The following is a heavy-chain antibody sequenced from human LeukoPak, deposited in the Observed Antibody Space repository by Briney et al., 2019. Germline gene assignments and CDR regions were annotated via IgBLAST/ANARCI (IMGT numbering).Heavy chain of an antibody. CDR3: ARDRNHILTGYTAFDI. V-gene: IGHV3-21*01. Sequence: PGGSLRLSCAASGFTFSSHSMNWVRQAPGKGLEWVSSISTSSSYIYHADSVKGRFTISRDNARNSMSLEMNSLRAEDTAVYYCARDRNHILTGYTAFDIWGQGTMVTVSS. D-gene: IGHD3-9*01. J-gene: IGHJ3*02. CDR1: GFTFSSHS. CDR2: ISTSSSYI.